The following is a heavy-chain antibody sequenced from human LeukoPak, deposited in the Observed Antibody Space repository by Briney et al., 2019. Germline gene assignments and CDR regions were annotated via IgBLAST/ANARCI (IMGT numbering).Heavy chain of an antibody. V-gene: IGHV1-2*02. CDR2: IDPNSDGT. CDR1: GYTFTGYY. CDR3: GRGIQSFDP. J-gene: IGHJ5*02. Sequence: ASVKVSCKASGYTFTGYYMHWVRQAPGQGLEWMGWIDPNSDGTNYAQKFQGRVTMTRDTSMSAAYMEISRLTYDDTAVYYCGRGIQSFDPWGQGTLVTVSS.